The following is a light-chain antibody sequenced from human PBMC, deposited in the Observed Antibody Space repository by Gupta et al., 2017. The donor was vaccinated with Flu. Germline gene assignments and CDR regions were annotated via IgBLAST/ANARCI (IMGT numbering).Light chain of an antibody. CDR1: QSLLHSNGYNY. J-gene: IGKJ4*01. CDR2: LGS. CDR3: MQALQTKLT. Sequence: VAPGEPASISCRSSQSLLHSNGYNYLDWYLQKPGQSPQLLIYLGSNRASGVPDRFSGSGSGTDFTLNISRVEAEDVGVYYCMQALQTKLTFGGGTKVEIK. V-gene: IGKV2-28*01.